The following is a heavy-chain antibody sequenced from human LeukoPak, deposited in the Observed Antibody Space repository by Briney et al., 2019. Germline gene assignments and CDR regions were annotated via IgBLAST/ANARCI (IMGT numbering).Heavy chain of an antibody. CDR1: GFTFSSYG. D-gene: IGHD1-26*01. V-gene: IGHV3-30*03. CDR2: ISYDGSNK. J-gene: IGHJ5*02. CDR3: ARGTSGWEPLYYP. Sequence: GGSPRLSCAASGFTFSSYGMHWVRQAPGKGLEWVAVISYDGSNKYYADSVKGRFTISRDNSKNTLYLQMNSLRAEDTAVYYCARGTSGWEPLYYPWGQGTLVTVSS.